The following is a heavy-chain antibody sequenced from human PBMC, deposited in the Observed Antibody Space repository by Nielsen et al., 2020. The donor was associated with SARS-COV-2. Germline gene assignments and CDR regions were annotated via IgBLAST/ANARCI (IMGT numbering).Heavy chain of an antibody. CDR3: ARDRYYDYVWGSYRFPVVDY. D-gene: IGHD3-16*02. CDR1: GYTFTSYG. CDR2: ISAYNGNT. J-gene: IGHJ4*02. Sequence: ASVKVSCKASGYTFTSYGISWVRQAPGQGLEWMGWISAYNGNTNYAQKLQGRVTMTTDTSTSTAYMELRSLRSDDTAVYYCARDRYYDYVWGSYRFPVVDYWGQGTLVTVSS. V-gene: IGHV1-18*01.